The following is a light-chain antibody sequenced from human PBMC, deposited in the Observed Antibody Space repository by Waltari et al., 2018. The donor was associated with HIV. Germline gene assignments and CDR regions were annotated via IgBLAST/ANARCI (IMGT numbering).Light chain of an antibody. CDR3: QAWDSSTVV. Sequence: SYELTQPPSVSVSPGQTGSISCSGDNLGEKYACWFQQKPGQSPVMVIYQNNKRPSAIPERFSGSNSGNTATLTISGTQAMDEADYYCQAWDSSTVVFGTGTKVTVL. CDR1: NLGEKY. J-gene: IGLJ1*01. CDR2: QNN. V-gene: IGLV3-1*01.